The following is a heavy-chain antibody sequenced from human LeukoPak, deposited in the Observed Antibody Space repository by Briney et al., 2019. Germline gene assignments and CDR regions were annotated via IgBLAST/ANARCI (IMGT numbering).Heavy chain of an antibody. CDR2: IIPIFGTA. CDR1: GGTFISYA. Sequence: SVNVSFKASGGTFISYAISWVRQAPGQGLEWMGGIIPIFGTANYEQKFQGRVTITTDESTSTAYMELSSLRSEDTAVYYCASGCSGGGMDVWGKRTTVTVSS. CDR3: ASGCSGGGMDV. J-gene: IGHJ6*04. D-gene: IGHD6-19*01. V-gene: IGHV1-69*05.